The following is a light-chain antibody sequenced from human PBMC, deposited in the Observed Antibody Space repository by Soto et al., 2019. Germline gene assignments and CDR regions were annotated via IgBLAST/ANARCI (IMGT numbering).Light chain of an antibody. CDR2: DIN. Sequence: QSALTQPASVSGSPGRSITISCTGTSSDVGNYIFVSWYRQHPGKAPKLMIYDINNRPSGVSNRFSGSKSGNTAPLTISGLQAEDEADYYCVSYTTSASYVFGTGTKVTVL. CDR3: VSYTTSASYV. J-gene: IGLJ1*01. V-gene: IGLV2-14*01. CDR1: SSDVGNYIF.